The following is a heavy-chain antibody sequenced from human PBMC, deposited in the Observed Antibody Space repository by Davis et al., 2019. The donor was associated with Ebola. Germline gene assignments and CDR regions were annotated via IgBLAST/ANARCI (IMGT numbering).Heavy chain of an antibody. CDR2: IIPILGIA. Sequence: SVKVSCKASGGTFSSYAISWVRQAPGQGLEWMGRIIPILGIANYAQKFQGRVTITADKSTSTAYMELSSLRSEDTAVYYCARWTTVVPAVGDYYYGMDVWGQGTTVTVSS. J-gene: IGHJ6*02. V-gene: IGHV1-69*04. CDR1: GGTFSSYA. D-gene: IGHD2-2*01. CDR3: ARWTTVVPAVGDYYYGMDV.